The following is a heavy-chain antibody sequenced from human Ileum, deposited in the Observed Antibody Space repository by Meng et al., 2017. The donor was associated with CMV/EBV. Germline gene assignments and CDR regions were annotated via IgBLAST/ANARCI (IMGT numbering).Heavy chain of an antibody. Sequence: GSLRLSCTVSGASVSSGDYYWSWIRQPPGKGLEWIGYTGNTNYNPSLRRRVAISTDASKNQFSLRLTSVTTADTAVYYCARGWSEYRFSGVMDVWGQGTTVTVSS. CDR2: YTGNT. V-gene: IGHV4-61*08. CDR1: GASVSSGDYY. J-gene: IGHJ6*02. CDR3: ARGWSEYRFSGVMDV. D-gene: IGHD3-3*01.